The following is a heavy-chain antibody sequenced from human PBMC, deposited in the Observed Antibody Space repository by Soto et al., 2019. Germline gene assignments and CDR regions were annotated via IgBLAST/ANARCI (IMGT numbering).Heavy chain of an antibody. V-gene: IGHV3-30*02. CDR2: MGNDGITT. D-gene: IGHD1-26*01. CDR3: AKEFQWELHAFDI. J-gene: IGHJ3*02. Sequence: PWGSLRLSCPASGFTFSTYGMHWVRQAPGKGLEWVAVMGNDGITTFYADSVKGRFTISRDNSKNTLFLQMNSLRADDTAVYYCAKEFQWELHAFDIWGQGTMVTVSS. CDR1: GFTFSTYG.